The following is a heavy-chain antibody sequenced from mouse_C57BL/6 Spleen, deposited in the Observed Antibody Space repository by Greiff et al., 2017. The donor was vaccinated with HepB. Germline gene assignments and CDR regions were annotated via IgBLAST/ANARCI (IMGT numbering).Heavy chain of an antibody. J-gene: IGHJ3*01. CDR2: IHPNSGST. D-gene: IGHD2-2*01. Sequence: VQLQQPGAELVKPGASVKLSCKASGYTFTSYWMHWVKQRPGQGLEWIGMIHPNSGSTNYNEKFKSKATLTVDKSSSTAYMQLSSLTSEDSAVYYCAREAIYYGYAFAYWGQGTLVTVSA. CDR1: GYTFTSYW. CDR3: AREAIYYGYAFAY. V-gene: IGHV1-64*01.